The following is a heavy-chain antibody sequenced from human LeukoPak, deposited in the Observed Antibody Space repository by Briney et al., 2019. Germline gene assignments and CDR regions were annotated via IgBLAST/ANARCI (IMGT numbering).Heavy chain of an antibody. CDR1: GFTFSSYA. J-gene: IGHJ4*02. V-gene: IGHV3-30-3*02. Sequence: GRSLRLSCAASGFTFSSYAMHWVRQAPGKGLEWVAVISYDGSNKYYADSVKGRFTISRDTSKSTLYLQMNSLRVEDTAVYYCAKWGDYDILTGYYDPDYWGQGTLVTVSS. CDR3: AKWGDYDILTGYYDPDY. D-gene: IGHD3-9*01. CDR2: ISYDGSNK.